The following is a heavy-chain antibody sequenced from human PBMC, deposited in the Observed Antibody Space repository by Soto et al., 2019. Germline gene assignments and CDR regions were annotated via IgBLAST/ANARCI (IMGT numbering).Heavy chain of an antibody. CDR1: GGSVSSGSYY. CDR3: ARDRRSQGSAAFDI. Sequence: SETLSFTCTVSGGSVSSGSYYWSWIRQPPGKGLEWIGYIYYSGSTNYNPSLKSRVTISVDTSKNQVSLKLSSVTAAATAVYYCARDRRSQGSAAFDIWGQGTMVTVSS. V-gene: IGHV4-61*01. CDR2: IYYSGST. J-gene: IGHJ3*02.